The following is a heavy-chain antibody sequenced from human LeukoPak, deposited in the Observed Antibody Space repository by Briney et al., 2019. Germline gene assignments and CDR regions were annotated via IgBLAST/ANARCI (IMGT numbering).Heavy chain of an antibody. Sequence: PSETLSLTCTVSGGSISSYYWSWIRQPPGKGLEWIGYIYYSGSTNYNPSLKSRVTISVDTSKNQFSLKLSSVTAADTAVYYCARQEYSSSFFDYWGQGTLVTVSS. J-gene: IGHJ4*02. V-gene: IGHV4-59*08. CDR1: GGSISSYY. CDR2: IYYSGST. CDR3: ARQEYSSSFFDY. D-gene: IGHD6-6*01.